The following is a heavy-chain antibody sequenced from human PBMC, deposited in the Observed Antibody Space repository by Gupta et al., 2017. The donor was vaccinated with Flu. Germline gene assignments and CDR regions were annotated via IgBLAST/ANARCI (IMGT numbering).Heavy chain of an antibody. J-gene: IGHJ6*03. CDR2: IASDGSHK. V-gene: IGHV3-30*18. Sequence: QMQLVESGGGVVQFGTSLSLSCEASGFTFSSYAMHWVRQAHGKGLEWVADIASDGSHKDYADSVRGRFTISRDNSKNTLSLEMDSLRVEDTAVYYCAKDGPWTASCPYYCYYMDVWGKGTTVTGSS. CDR3: AKDGPWTASCPYYCYYMDV. D-gene: IGHD2-2*01. CDR1: GFTFSSYA.